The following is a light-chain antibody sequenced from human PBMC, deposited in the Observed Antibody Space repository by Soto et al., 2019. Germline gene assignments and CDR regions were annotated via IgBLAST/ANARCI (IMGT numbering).Light chain of an antibody. CDR3: SSYTSNITLVV. Sequence: QSALTQPPSASGSPGQSVAISCTGTASDIGGYTFVSWYQQHPGKAPKLLIYDVNKRPSGVPDRFSGSKSGNTASLTVSGLQAEDEADYHCSSYTSNITLVVFGGGTKVTVL. CDR2: DVN. J-gene: IGLJ2*01. CDR1: ASDIGGYTF. V-gene: IGLV2-8*01.